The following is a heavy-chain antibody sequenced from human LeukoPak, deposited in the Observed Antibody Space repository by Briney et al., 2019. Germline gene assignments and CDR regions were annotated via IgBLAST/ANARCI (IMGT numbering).Heavy chain of an antibody. CDR2: ISYDGSNK. D-gene: IGHD2-2*01. CDR3: AKAYGYCTTTSCSHEEFDY. Sequence: GGSLRLSCAASGFTFSNYGMHWVRQAPGKGLEWVAVISYDGSNKYYADSVKGRFAISRDNPKNTLYLQMNSLRAEDTAVYCCAKAYGYCTTTSCSHEEFDYWGQGTLVTVSS. CDR1: GFTFSNYG. J-gene: IGHJ4*02. V-gene: IGHV3-30*18.